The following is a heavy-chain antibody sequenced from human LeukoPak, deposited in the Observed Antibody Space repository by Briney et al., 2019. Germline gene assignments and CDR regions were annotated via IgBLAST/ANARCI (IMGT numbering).Heavy chain of an antibody. J-gene: IGHJ4*02. Sequence: PSEILSLTCAVYGGSFSGYYWSWIRQPPGKGLEWIGEINHSGSTNYNPSLKSRVTMSIDTSKNQSSLKLSSVTAADTAVYYCARTPIYYYDSSGYYNWGQGTLVTVSS. CDR3: ARTPIYYYDSSGYYN. CDR1: GGSFSGYY. D-gene: IGHD3-22*01. CDR2: INHSGST. V-gene: IGHV4-34*01.